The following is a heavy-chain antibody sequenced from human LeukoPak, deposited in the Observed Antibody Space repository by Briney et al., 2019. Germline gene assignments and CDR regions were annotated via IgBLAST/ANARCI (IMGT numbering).Heavy chain of an antibody. J-gene: IGHJ4*02. Sequence: GGSLRLSCAASGFTFSSYSMNWVRQAPGKGLEWVSSISSSSSYIYYADSVKGRFTISRDNAKNSLHLQMNSLRAEDTAVYYCATQRDGYNSPFDYWGQGTLVTVSS. CDR1: GFTFSSYS. CDR2: ISSSSSYI. CDR3: ATQRDGYNSPFDY. V-gene: IGHV3-21*01. D-gene: IGHD5-24*01.